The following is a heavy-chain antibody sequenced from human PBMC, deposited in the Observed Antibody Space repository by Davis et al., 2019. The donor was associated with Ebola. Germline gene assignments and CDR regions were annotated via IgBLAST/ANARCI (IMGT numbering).Heavy chain of an antibody. Sequence: AASVKVSCKASGYTFTGYYMHWVRQAPGQGLEWMGWINPNSGGTNYAQKFQGRVTMTRDTSTSTVYMELSSLRSEDTAVYYCARDILTAHIPLSYYYGMDVWGQGTTVTVSS. J-gene: IGHJ6*02. CDR2: INPNSGGT. D-gene: IGHD3-9*01. V-gene: IGHV1-2*02. CDR1: GYTFTGYY. CDR3: ARDILTAHIPLSYYYGMDV.